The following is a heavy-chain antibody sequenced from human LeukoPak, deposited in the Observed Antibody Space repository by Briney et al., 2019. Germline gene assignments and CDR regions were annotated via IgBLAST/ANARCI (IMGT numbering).Heavy chain of an antibody. CDR1: GFTFSSYA. D-gene: IGHD5-12*01. V-gene: IGHV3-23*01. Sequence: GGSLRLSCAASGFTFSSYAMSWVRQAPGKGLEWVSPISGSGGNTYYADSVKGGFTFSRDNSKNTLYLQMYSLRAEDTAVYYCAKAEIVATMYYFDYWGQGTLVTVSS. CDR2: ISGSGGNT. CDR3: AKAEIVATMYYFDY. J-gene: IGHJ4*02.